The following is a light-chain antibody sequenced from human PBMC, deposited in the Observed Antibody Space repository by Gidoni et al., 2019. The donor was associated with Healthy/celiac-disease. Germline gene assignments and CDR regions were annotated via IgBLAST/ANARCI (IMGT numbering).Light chain of an antibody. CDR1: SGINVGTYR. Sequence: QAVLPQPASIAVSPGASASLTSTLRSGINVGTYRIYWYQQKPGSPPQYLLRYKSDSDKQQGSGVPSRFSGSKDASANAGILLISGLQSEDEADYYCMIWHSSAWVFGGGTKLTVL. J-gene: IGLJ3*02. CDR2: YKSDSDK. CDR3: MIWHSSAWV. V-gene: IGLV5-45*01.